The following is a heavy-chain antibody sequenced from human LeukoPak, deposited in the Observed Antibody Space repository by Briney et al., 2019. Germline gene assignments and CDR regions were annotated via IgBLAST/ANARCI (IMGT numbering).Heavy chain of an antibody. Sequence: GASVKVSCKASGFSFTGYFMHWVRQAPGQGPEWMGRIDPNSGGTNYALKFQGRVTMTRDTSITTAYMDLSRLRSDDTAVYYCARGPHDTAYYFDQWGQGTLVNVS. V-gene: IGHV1-2*06. CDR2: IDPNSGGT. CDR1: GFSFTGYF. J-gene: IGHJ4*02. D-gene: IGHD5-18*01. CDR3: ARGPHDTAYYFDQ.